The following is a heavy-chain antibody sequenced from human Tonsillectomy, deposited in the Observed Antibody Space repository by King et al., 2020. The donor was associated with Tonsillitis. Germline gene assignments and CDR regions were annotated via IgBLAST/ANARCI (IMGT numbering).Heavy chain of an antibody. D-gene: IGHD3-22*01. CDR1: GYTFTGYY. J-gene: IGHJ4*02. CDR2: INPNSGGT. V-gene: IGHV1-2*02. CDR3: ARDQATVDYSDSSSYSSFDY. Sequence: VQLVESGAEVKKPGAAVKVSCKASGYTFTGYYMHWVRQAPGQGLEWMGWINPNSGGTKYAQKFQGRVTMTRDTSISTAYMELSRLRSDDTAVYYGARDQATVDYSDSSSYSSFDYWGQGTLVTVSS.